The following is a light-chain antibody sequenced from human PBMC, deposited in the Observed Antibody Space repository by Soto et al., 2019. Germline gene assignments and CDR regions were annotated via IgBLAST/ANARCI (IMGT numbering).Light chain of an antibody. Sequence: DIQMTQSPSSLSASVGDRVTITCRASQGIRNDLAWYQHTPGKAPKRLIYVASRLQSGVPSRFSGSGSGTEFTLTISGLQPEDVATYFCLQHNNYPRTFGQGTKVDIK. CDR1: QGIRND. V-gene: IGKV1-17*01. CDR3: LQHNNYPRT. CDR2: VAS. J-gene: IGKJ1*01.